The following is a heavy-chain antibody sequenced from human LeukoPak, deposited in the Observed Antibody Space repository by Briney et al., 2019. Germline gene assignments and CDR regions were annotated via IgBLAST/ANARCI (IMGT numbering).Heavy chain of an antibody. CDR2: IKQDGSEK. Sequence: GGTLRLSCAASGFTFSSYWMSWVRQAPGKGLEWVANIKQDGSEKYYVDSVKGRFTISRDNAKNSLYLQMNSLRAEDTAVYYCARDGSDEYFQHWGQGTLVTVSS. D-gene: IGHD1-26*01. J-gene: IGHJ1*01. V-gene: IGHV3-7*01. CDR1: GFTFSSYW. CDR3: ARDGSDEYFQH.